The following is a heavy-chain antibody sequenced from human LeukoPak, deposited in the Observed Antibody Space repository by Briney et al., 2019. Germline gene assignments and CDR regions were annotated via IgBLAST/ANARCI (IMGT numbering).Heavy chain of an antibody. J-gene: IGHJ4*02. CDR1: GFTFSRDW. CDR2: IKHDGREK. CDR3: ARAIADENDY. Sequence: GGSLRLSCAASGFTFSRDWMTWVRQAPGKGLEWVANIKHDGREKYYLDSVKGRFTISRDNAKNSLYLQMNSLRAEDTAIYFCARAIADENDYWGQGTLVTVPA. V-gene: IGHV3-7*02. D-gene: IGHD6-13*01.